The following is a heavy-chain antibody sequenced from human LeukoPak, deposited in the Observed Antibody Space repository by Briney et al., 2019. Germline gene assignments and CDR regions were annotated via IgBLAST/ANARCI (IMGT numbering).Heavy chain of an antibody. J-gene: IGHJ6*02. D-gene: IGHD3-10*01. CDR1: GFTFSSYA. Sequence: GGSLRLSCAASGFTFSSYAMSWVRQAPGKGLEWVSAISGSGGSTYYADSVKGRFTISRDNSKNTLYLQMNSLRAEDTAVYYCAKDHYYGSGSPYGMDVWGQGTTVTVSS. V-gene: IGHV3-23*01. CDR2: ISGSGGST. CDR3: AKDHYYGSGSPYGMDV.